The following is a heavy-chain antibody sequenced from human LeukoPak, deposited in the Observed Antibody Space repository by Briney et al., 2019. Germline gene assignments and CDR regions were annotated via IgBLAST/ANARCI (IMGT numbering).Heavy chain of an antibody. CDR1: GGSISSSSYY. J-gene: IGHJ4*02. Sequence: PSETLSLTCTVSGGSISSSSYYWGWIRQPPGKGLEWIGSIYYSGSTYYNPSLKSRVTISVDTSKNQFSLKLSSVTAADTAVYYCARSPRQLRFLEWLLIGFDYWGQGTLVTVSS. D-gene: IGHD3-3*01. V-gene: IGHV4-39*01. CDR2: IYYSGST. CDR3: ARSPRQLRFLEWLLIGFDY.